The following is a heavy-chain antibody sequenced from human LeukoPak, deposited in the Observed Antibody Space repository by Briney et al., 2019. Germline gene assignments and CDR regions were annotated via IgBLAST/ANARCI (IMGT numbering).Heavy chain of an antibody. CDR3: ARGRITMIVGVTDEYFFDY. V-gene: IGHV1-46*01. CDR2: INPSGGST. Sequence: ASVKVSCKASGYTFTSYYMHWVRQAPGQGLEWMGIINPSGGSTSYAQKFQGRVTMTRDTSTSTVYMELSSLRSEDTAVYYCARGRITMIVGVTDEYFFDYWGQGTLVTVSS. J-gene: IGHJ4*02. D-gene: IGHD3-22*01. CDR1: GYTFTSYY.